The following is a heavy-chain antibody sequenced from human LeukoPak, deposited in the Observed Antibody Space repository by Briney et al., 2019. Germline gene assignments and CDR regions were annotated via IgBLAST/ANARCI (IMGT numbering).Heavy chain of an antibody. V-gene: IGHV3-20*04. CDR3: ARGFIGGPFDQ. J-gene: IGHJ4*02. CDR2: IKRNAGST. Sequence: GGSLRLSCAASGFTFDEYGMSWVRQSPGKGLRWVSGIKRNAGSTGYGDSVKGRFTISRDNAKNSLYLQMNSLRAEDTALYFCARGFIGGPFDQWGQGTLVTVSS. D-gene: IGHD1-26*01. CDR1: GFTFDEYG.